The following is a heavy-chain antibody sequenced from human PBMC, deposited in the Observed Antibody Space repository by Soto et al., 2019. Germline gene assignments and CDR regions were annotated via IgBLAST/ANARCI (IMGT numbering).Heavy chain of an antibody. J-gene: IGHJ5*02. Sequence: SETLCLTWAVSGGSISSGGYSWSWIRQPPGKGLEWIGYIYHSGSTYYNPSLKSRVTISVDRSKNQFSLKLSSVTAADTAVYYCASVAARDDNWFDPWGQGTLVTVSS. D-gene: IGHD6-6*01. CDR2: IYHSGST. V-gene: IGHV4-30-2*01. CDR1: GGSISSGGYS. CDR3: ASVAARDDNWFDP.